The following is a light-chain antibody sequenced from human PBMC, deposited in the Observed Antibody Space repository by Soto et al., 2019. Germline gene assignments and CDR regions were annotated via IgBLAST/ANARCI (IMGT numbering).Light chain of an antibody. CDR3: SSYTTSNTRQIV. Sequence: QSALNQPASVSGSTGQSITISCTRTSSDVGGYNYVSWYQHHPGKAPKLIIYDVTNRPSGVSNPFSGSKSGNTASLTISGLQPEDEADYYCSSYTTSNTRQIVFGTGTKVTVL. J-gene: IGLJ1*01. V-gene: IGLV2-14*03. CDR1: SSDVGGYNY. CDR2: DVT.